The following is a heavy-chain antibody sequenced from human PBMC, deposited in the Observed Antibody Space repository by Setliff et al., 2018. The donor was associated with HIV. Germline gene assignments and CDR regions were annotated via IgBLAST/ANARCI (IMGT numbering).Heavy chain of an antibody. CDR2: VFPDDSDT. CDR1: GYSFTTLW. Sequence: GESLKISCQASGYSFTTLWIAWVRQMPGKGLEWMGMVFPDDSDTSYSPSFQGQVSMSADKSINTAYLQWSSLKASDTAVYYCARSMGFKATTRLDFWGPGTLVTVSS. CDR3: ARSMGFKATTRLDF. J-gene: IGHJ4*02. V-gene: IGHV5-51*01. D-gene: IGHD3-10*01.